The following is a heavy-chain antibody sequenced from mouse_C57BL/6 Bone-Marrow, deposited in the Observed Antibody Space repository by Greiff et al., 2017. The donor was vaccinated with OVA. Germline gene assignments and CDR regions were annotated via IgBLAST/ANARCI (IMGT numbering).Heavy chain of an antibody. J-gene: IGHJ4*01. CDR3: ARHIYDGYPRAMDY. V-gene: IGHV5-6*01. CDR2: ISSGGSYT. Sequence: EVKLMESGGDLVKPGGSLKLSCAASGFTFSSYGMSWVRQTPDKRLEWVATISSGGSYTYYPDSVKGRFTISRDNAKNTLYLQMSSLKSEDTAMYYCARHIYDGYPRAMDYWGQGTSVTVSS. D-gene: IGHD2-3*01. CDR1: GFTFSSYG.